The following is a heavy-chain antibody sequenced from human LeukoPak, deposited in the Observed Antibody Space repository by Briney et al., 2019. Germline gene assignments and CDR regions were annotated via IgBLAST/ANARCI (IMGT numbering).Heavy chain of an antibody. V-gene: IGHV3-23*01. D-gene: IGHD1-14*01. CDR3: AKDRGSGRKGMGMDV. CDR2: ISGSGGST. J-gene: IGHJ6*04. Sequence: GGSLRLSCAASGFTFSSYAMSWVRQAPGKGLEWVSAISGSGGSTYYADSVKGRFTISRDNSKNTLYLQMNSLRAEDTAVYYCAKDRGSGRKGMGMDVWGKGTTVTVSS. CDR1: GFTFSSYA.